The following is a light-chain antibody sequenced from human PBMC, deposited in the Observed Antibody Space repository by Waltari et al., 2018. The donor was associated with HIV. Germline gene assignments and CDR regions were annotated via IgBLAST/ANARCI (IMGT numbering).Light chain of an antibody. Sequence: SPSSMSASVGDRVTITCRASQFISTSLAWYQQRPSRAPKLLIFAASRLQSGVPSRFSGGGSGTQFTLTINRLQPEDLATYYCQQAYSFPHTFGQGT. CDR1: QFISTS. J-gene: IGKJ2*01. CDR2: AAS. CDR3: QQAYSFPHT. V-gene: IGKV1-12*01.